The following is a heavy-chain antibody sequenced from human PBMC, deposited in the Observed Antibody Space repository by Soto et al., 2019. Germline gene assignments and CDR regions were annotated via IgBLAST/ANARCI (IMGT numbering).Heavy chain of an antibody. CDR1: GGTFSSYT. CDR2: IIPILGIA. D-gene: IGHD2-15*01. V-gene: IGHV1-69*08. Sequence: QVQLVQSGAEVKKPGSSVKVSCKASGGTFSSYTISWVRQAPGQGLEWMGRIIPILGIANYAQKFQGRVTITADKSTSTAYMELRSLRSEDTAVYYCAREGYCSGGSCYPPYYSGMDVWGQGTTVTVSS. J-gene: IGHJ6*02. CDR3: AREGYCSGGSCYPPYYSGMDV.